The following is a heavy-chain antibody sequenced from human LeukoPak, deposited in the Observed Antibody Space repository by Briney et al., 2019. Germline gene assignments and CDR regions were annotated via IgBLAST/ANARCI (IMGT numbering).Heavy chain of an antibody. CDR3: ARSTSSEYNIYHFDY. D-gene: IGHD3-9*01. CDR2: LNAFGSTI. J-gene: IGHJ4*02. CDR1: GFTFSDYK. V-gene: IGHV3-48*03. Sequence: GGSLRLSCAASGFTFSDYKMHWVRQAPGKGLEWVSYLNAFGSTIYYADSVKGRFTISRDNAKNSLYLQMNSLRAEDTAVYYCARSTSSEYNIYHFDYWGQGTLVTVS.